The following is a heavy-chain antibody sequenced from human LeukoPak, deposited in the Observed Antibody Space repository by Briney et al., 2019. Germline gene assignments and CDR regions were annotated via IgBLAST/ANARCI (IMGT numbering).Heavy chain of an antibody. V-gene: IGHV1-2*02. CDR1: GYSFTDYY. Sequence: ASVKVSCKASGYSFTDYYVHWVRQAPGQGLEWMGWISPNSGGAKCSQRFQGRVTMTRDTSISTAYMELSSLTSDDTAVYFCARGGPRTYTSFEFWGQGTLVTVSS. CDR2: ISPNSGGA. J-gene: IGHJ5*01. D-gene: IGHD2-15*01. CDR3: ARGGPRTYTSFEF.